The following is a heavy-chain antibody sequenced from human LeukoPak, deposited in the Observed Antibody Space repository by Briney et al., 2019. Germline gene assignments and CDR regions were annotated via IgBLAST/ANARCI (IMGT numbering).Heavy chain of an antibody. Sequence: GGSLRLSCAASRFTFSSYAMSWVRQVPGKGLEWVSTILVGGGRTYYTDSVEGRFTISRDDSKNTLYLQLDSLRAEDTALYYCAKGGGRPLDDAFDIWGQGTVATVSS. J-gene: IGHJ3*02. CDR2: ILVGGGRT. CDR3: AKGGGRPLDDAFDI. V-gene: IGHV3-23*01. CDR1: RFTFSSYA. D-gene: IGHD1-1*01.